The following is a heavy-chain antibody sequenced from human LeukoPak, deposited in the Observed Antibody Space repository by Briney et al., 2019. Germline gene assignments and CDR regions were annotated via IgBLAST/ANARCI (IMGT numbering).Heavy chain of an antibody. Sequence: PSETLSLTCAVYGGSFSGYYWSWIRQPPGKGLEWIGEINHSGSTNYNPSLKSRVTISVDTSKNQFSLKLSSVTAADTAVYYCARGRRQYSGSFLIDCWGQGTLVTVSS. D-gene: IGHD1-26*01. CDR3: ARGRRQYSGSFLIDC. CDR2: INHSGST. CDR1: GGSFSGYY. J-gene: IGHJ4*02. V-gene: IGHV4-34*01.